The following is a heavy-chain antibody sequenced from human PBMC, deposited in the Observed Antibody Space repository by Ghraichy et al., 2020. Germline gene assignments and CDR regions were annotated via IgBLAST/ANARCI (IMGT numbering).Heavy chain of an antibody. CDR2: ITSDGSST. CDR3: ANSIGYCGGGSCYFDS. Sequence: GESLRLSCAASGFTFSSYWMHWVRQAPGTGLVYISHITSDGSSTNYADSVKGRFPISRDNANNTLFLQMDSLRDEDTAVYYCANSIGYCGGGSCYFDSWGQGALVTVSS. D-gene: IGHD2-15*01. J-gene: IGHJ4*02. CDR1: GFTFSSYW. V-gene: IGHV3-74*01.